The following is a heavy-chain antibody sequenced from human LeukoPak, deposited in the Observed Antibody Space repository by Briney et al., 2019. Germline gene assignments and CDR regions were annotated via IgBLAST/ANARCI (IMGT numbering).Heavy chain of an antibody. Sequence: SETLSLTCAVSGGSISSYYWSWIRQPPGKGLEWIGYIYYSGSTNYNPSLKSRVTISVDTSKNQFSLKLSSVTAADTAVYYCAREGGSYRPLDYSGQGTLVTVSS. CDR2: IYYSGST. V-gene: IGHV4-59*01. D-gene: IGHD3-16*02. CDR1: GGSISSYY. CDR3: AREGGSYRPLDY. J-gene: IGHJ4*02.